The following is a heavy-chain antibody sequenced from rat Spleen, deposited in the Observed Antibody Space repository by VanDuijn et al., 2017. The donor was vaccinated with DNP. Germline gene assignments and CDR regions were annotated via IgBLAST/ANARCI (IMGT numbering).Heavy chain of an antibody. J-gene: IGHJ2*01. CDR1: GFTFSDSY. D-gene: IGHD1-10*01. CDR2: ISYEGSST. CDR3: AIDNYDFDY. V-gene: IGHV5-22*01. Sequence: EVQLVESGGGLVQPGRSLKLSCAASGFTFSDSYMAWVRQAPKKGLEWVASISYEGSSTYYGDSVKGRFTISRDNAKSTLYLQMNSLRSEDTATYYCAIDNYDFDYWGQGVMVTVSS.